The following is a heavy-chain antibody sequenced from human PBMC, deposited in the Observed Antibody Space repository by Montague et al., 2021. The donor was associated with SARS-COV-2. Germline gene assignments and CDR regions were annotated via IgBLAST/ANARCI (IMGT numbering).Heavy chain of an antibody. CDR3: ARIPVGSKYYFDF. V-gene: IGHV6-1*01. D-gene: IGHD2-2*01. Sequence: CAISGDSGSTYGVAWDWIRQSPSRGLEWLGMTIYTGSAWYNEYAESVKGRITINPDTPKHQFSLHLNSVTPEDTAVYYCARIPVGSKYYFDFWGQGTLVTVSS. CDR1: GDSGSTYGVA. J-gene: IGHJ4*02. CDR2: TIYTGSAWYN.